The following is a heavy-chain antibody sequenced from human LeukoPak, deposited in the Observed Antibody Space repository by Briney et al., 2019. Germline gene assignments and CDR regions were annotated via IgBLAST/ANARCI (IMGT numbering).Heavy chain of an antibody. CDR2: INSDGSST. D-gene: IGHD6-19*01. CDR1: GFTFSSYW. J-gene: IGHJ2*01. V-gene: IGHV3-74*01. Sequence: PGGSLRLSCAASGFTFSSYWMHWVRQAPGKGLVWVSRINSDGSSTSYADSVKGRFTISRDNAKNTLYLQMNSLRAEDTAEYYCAKTLRESSGREYFDLWGRGTLVTVSS. CDR3: AKTLRESSGREYFDL.